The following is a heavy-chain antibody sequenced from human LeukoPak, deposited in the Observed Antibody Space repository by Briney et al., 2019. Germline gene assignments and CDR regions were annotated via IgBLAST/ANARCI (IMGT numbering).Heavy chain of an antibody. J-gene: IGHJ6*03. CDR1: GGSISSSSYY. Sequence: PSQTLSLTCTVAGGSISSSSYYWGWIRQPPGKGLEWIGSIYYSGSTYYNPSLKSRVTISVDTSKSQFSLKLTSVTAADTAVYYCARAIREEYNSSWYLVATYSYMDVWGKGTTVTVSS. V-gene: IGHV4-39*07. CDR2: IYYSGST. CDR3: ARAIREEYNSSWYLVATYSYMDV. D-gene: IGHD6-13*01.